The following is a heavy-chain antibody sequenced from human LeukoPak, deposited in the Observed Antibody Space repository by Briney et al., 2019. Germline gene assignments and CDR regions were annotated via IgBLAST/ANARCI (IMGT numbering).Heavy chain of an antibody. D-gene: IGHD2/OR15-2a*01. CDR1: GYTLTELS. J-gene: IGHJ6*03. Sequence: ASVKVSCKVSGYTLTELSMHWVRQAPGKGLEWMGGFDPEDGETIYAQKFQGRVTMTEDTSTDTAYMELSSLRSEDMAVYYCARAGRNQSYYYYMDVWGKGTTVTISS. CDR3: ARAGRNQSYYYYMDV. CDR2: FDPEDGET. V-gene: IGHV1-24*01.